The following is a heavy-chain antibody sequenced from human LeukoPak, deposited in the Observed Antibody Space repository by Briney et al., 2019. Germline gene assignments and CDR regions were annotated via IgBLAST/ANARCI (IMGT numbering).Heavy chain of an antibody. CDR3: ARDSRDGYNSYCFDY. CDR1: GFTFSSYA. CDR2: ISYDGSNK. Sequence: PGGSLRLSCAASGFTFSSYAMHWVRQAPGKGLEWVAVISYDGSNKYYADSVKGRFTISRDNSKNTLYLQMNSLRAEDTAVYYCARDSRDGYNSYCFDYWGQGTMVTVSS. V-gene: IGHV3-30-3*01. D-gene: IGHD5-24*01. J-gene: IGHJ4*03.